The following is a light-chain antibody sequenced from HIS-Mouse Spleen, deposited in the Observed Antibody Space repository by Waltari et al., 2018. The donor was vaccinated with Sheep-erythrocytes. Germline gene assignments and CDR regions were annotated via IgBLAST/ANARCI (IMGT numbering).Light chain of an antibody. Sequence: DIVMTQSPDSLPVSLCERATINCNSSQSVLYSSNNKNYLAWYQQKPGQPPKLLIYWASTRESGVPDRFSGSGSGTDFTLTISSLQAEDVAVYYCQQYYSTPLTFGGGTKVEIK. CDR1: QSVLYSSNNKNY. CDR3: QQYYSTPLT. V-gene: IGKV4-1*01. J-gene: IGKJ4*01. CDR2: WAS.